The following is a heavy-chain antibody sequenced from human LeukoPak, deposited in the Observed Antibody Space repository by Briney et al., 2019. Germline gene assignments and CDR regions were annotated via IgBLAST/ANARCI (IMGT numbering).Heavy chain of an antibody. J-gene: IGHJ4*02. Sequence: QPGGSLRLSCAASGFTFSSSWMHWVRQAPGKGLEWVANINQDVSEKYYVDSVKGRFTISRDNARSSLYLQMNSLRAEDTAVYYCVRGAGFITDYWGQGALVTVSS. V-gene: IGHV3-7*01. CDR3: VRGAGFITDY. CDR2: INQDVSEK. CDR1: GFTFSSSW. D-gene: IGHD3-9*01.